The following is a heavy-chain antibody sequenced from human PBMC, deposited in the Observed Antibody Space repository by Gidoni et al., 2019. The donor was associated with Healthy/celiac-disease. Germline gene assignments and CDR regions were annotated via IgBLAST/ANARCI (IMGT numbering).Heavy chain of an antibody. CDR2: IYYSGST. D-gene: IGHD1-20*01. Sequence: QLQLQESGPGLVKPSETLSLTCTVSGGSISSSSYYWGWIRQPPGKGLEWIGSIYYSGSTYYTPSLKSRVTISVDTSKNQFSLKLSSVTAADTAVYYCARSNAYNWNDEGVDYWGQGTLVTVSS. V-gene: IGHV4-39*07. CDR3: ARSNAYNWNDEGVDY. CDR1: GGSISSSSYY. J-gene: IGHJ4*02.